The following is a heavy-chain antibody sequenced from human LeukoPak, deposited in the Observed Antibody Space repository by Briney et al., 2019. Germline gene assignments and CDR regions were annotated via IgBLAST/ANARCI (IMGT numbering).Heavy chain of an antibody. Sequence: GGSLRLSCAASGFTSSNAWMSWVRQAPGKGLEWVGRIKSKTDGGTTDYAAPVKGRFTISRDDSKNTLYLQMNSLKTEDTAVYYCTTDPGITMVRGAVPDYWGQGTLVTVSS. J-gene: IGHJ4*02. CDR1: GFTSSNAW. CDR2: IKSKTDGGTT. CDR3: TTDPGITMVRGAVPDY. D-gene: IGHD3-10*01. V-gene: IGHV3-15*01.